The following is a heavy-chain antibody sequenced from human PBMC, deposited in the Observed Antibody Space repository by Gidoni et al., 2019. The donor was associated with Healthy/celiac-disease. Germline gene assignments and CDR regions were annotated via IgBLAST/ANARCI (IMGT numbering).Heavy chain of an antibody. CDR2: ISGSGGST. CDR1: GFTFSSYA. CDR3: AKGSSVTTPSDY. D-gene: IGHD3-22*01. Sequence: EGQLLESGGGLIQPGGSLGLSCTASGFTFSSYALGWVRQAPGKGLEWVSAISGSGGSTYYVDSVKGRFTISRDNSKNTLYLQMNSLRAEDTAVYYCAKGSSVTTPSDYWGQGTLVTVSS. J-gene: IGHJ4*02. V-gene: IGHV3-23*01.